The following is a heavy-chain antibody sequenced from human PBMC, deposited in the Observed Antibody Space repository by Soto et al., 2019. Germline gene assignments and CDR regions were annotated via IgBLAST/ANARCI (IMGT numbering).Heavy chain of an antibody. J-gene: IGHJ6*04. D-gene: IGHD5-12*01. CDR1: GFTFTSSA. V-gene: IGHV1-58*01. Sequence: SVKVSCKASGFTFTSSAVQWVRQARGQRLEWIGWIVVGSGNTNYAQKFQERVTITRDMSTSTAYMELSSLRSEDTAVYYCAARGDGYNYYYGMDVWGKGTTVPVSS. CDR2: IVVGSGNT. CDR3: AARGDGYNYYYGMDV.